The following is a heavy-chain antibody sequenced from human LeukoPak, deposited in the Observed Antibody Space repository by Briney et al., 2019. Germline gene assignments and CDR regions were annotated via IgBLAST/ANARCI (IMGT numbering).Heavy chain of an antibody. V-gene: IGHV3-21*01. CDR1: GFTFSSYS. Sequence: GGSLRLSCAASGFTFSSYSMNWVRQAPGKGLEWVSSITSSSSYIYYADSVKGRFTISRDNSKNTLYLQMNSLRAEDTAVYYCARPFPPTYYFDYWGQGTLVTVSS. J-gene: IGHJ4*02. CDR3: ARPFPPTYYFDY. CDR2: ITSSSSYI.